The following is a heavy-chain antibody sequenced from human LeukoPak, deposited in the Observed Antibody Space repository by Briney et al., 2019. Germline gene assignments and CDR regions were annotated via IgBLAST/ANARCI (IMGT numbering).Heavy chain of an antibody. CDR2: IYTSGST. CDR3: ARDLWLGYFDY. D-gene: IGHD3-9*01. CDR1: GGSFSGYY. J-gene: IGHJ4*02. Sequence: PSETLSLTCAVYGGSFSGYYWSWIRQPAGKGLEWIGRIYTSGSTNYNPSLKSRVTMSVDTSKNQFSLKLSSVTAADTAVYYCARDLWLGYFDYWGQGTLVTVSS. V-gene: IGHV4-4*07.